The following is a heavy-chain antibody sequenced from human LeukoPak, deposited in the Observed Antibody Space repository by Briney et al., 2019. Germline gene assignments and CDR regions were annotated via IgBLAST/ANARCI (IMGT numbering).Heavy chain of an antibody. CDR2: ISSSSSTI. CDR3: ARGPYYYDSSGFSKGFLDY. D-gene: IGHD3-22*01. Sequence: GGSLRLSCAASGFTFSGYSMNWARQAPGKGLEWVSYISSSSSTIYYADSVKGRFTISRDNAKNSLYLQLNSLRDEDTAVYFCARGPYYYDSSGFSKGFLDYWGQGTLVTVSS. CDR1: GFTFSGYS. V-gene: IGHV3-48*02. J-gene: IGHJ4*02.